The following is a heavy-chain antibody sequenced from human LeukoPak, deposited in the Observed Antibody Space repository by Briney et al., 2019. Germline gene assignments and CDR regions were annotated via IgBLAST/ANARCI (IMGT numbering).Heavy chain of an antibody. CDR1: GFTVSSSY. CDR2: IYSGGST. CDR3: ARGMGYCSSTSCYLPLDH. Sequence: GGSLRLSCAGSGFTVSSSYMSWVRQAPGKGLEWVSAIYSGGSTYYADSVKGRFTLSRDNSKNTLYLQMNCLRPDDTAVYYCARGMGYCSSTSCYLPLDHWGQGAPVIVSS. V-gene: IGHV3-66*02. D-gene: IGHD2-2*01. J-gene: IGHJ4*02.